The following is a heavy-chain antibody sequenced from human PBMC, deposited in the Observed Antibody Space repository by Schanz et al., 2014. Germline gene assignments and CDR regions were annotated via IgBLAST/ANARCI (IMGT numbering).Heavy chain of an antibody. D-gene: IGHD3-3*01. CDR1: GGSISSSSYY. Sequence: QLQLQESGPGLVKPSETLSLTCTVSGGSISSSSYYWGWIRQTSGKGLEWIGSIYYRGNTYYNPSLKGRATIAVDTPKNQFSLTRPSVTAADTAVYYCVRHGNYEFWHGPTPQFENWGQGTLVTVS. CDR2: IYYRGNT. CDR3: VRHGNYEFWHGPTPQFEN. V-gene: IGHV4-39*01. J-gene: IGHJ4*02.